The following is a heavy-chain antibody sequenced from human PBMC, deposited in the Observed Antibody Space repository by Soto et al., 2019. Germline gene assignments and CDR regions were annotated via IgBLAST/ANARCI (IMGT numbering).Heavy chain of an antibody. D-gene: IGHD6-19*01. V-gene: IGHV4-39*01. CDR1: GGSISSSSYY. Sequence: QLQLQESGPGLVKPSETLSLTCTVSGGSISSSSYYWGWIRQPPGKGLEWIGSIYYSGSTYYNPSLKSRVTISVDTAKNQFSLKLSSVTAADAAVYYCARHLIGRSLIAVAGGAFDIWGQGTMVTVSS. CDR3: ARHLIGRSLIAVAGGAFDI. J-gene: IGHJ3*02. CDR2: IYYSGST.